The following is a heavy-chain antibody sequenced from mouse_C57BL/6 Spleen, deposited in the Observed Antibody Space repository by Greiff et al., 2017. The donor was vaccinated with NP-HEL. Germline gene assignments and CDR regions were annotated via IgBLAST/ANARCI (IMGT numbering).Heavy chain of an antibody. D-gene: IGHD1-1*02. Sequence: VQVVESGAELVKPGASVKISCKASGYAFSSYWMNWVKQRPGKGLEWIGQIYPGDGDTNYNGKFKGKATLTADKSSSTAYMQLSSLTSEDSAVYFCAREDYDYAMDYWGQGTSVTVSS. CDR2: IYPGDGDT. CDR1: GYAFSSYW. J-gene: IGHJ4*01. CDR3: AREDYDYAMDY. V-gene: IGHV1-80*01.